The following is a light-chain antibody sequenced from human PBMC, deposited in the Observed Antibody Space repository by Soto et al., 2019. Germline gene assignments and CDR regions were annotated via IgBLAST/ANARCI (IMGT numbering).Light chain of an antibody. CDR1: QSVSSTY. J-gene: IGKJ1*01. CDR3: QQYDSSAWT. Sequence: EIVLTQSPGTLSLSPGERATLSCRASQSVSSTYLAWYQHRPGQAPRLLIYGASRMATCIPDRFSGSGSGTEFTITISRLESEDCAVYSLQQYDSSAWTFGQGTKVEI. V-gene: IGKV3-20*01. CDR2: GAS.